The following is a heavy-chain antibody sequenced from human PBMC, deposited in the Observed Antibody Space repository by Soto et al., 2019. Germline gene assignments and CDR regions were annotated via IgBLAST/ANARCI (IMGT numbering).Heavy chain of an antibody. CDR1: GGSISSYS. Sequence: SETLSLTCTVSGGSISSYSWSWIRQPAGKGLEWIGRIYTSGSTNYNPSLKSRVTMSVDTSKNQFSLKLSSVTAADTAVYYCARIRGYCSSTSCYTPYYYYYGMDVWGQGTTVT. CDR3: ARIRGYCSSTSCYTPYYYYYGMDV. J-gene: IGHJ6*02. CDR2: IYTSGST. D-gene: IGHD2-2*02. V-gene: IGHV4-4*07.